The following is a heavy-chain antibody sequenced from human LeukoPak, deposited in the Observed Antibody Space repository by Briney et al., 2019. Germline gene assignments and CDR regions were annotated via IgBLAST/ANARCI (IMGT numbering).Heavy chain of an antibody. CDR3: ANTQGELLHFDY. CDR2: IIPIFGTA. D-gene: IGHD1-26*01. Sequence: ASVKVSCKASGGTFSSYAISWVRQAPGQGLEWMGGIIPIFGTANYAQKFQGRVTITTDESTSTAYMELSSLRSEDTAVYYCANTQGELLHFDYWGQGTLVTVSS. CDR1: GGTFSSYA. V-gene: IGHV1-69*05. J-gene: IGHJ4*02.